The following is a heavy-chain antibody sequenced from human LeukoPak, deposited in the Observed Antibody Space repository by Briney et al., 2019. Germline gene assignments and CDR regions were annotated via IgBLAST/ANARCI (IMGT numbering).Heavy chain of an antibody. D-gene: IGHD3-10*01. CDR2: ISGSSAST. J-gene: IGHJ4*02. CDR3: AVGSYYFDY. V-gene: IGHV3-23*01. CDR1: GFTFSTYA. Sequence: PGGSLRLSCAASGFTFSTYAMNWVRQASGKGLEWVSGISGSSASTYYADSVKGRFTISRDNSKNTLYVQMNSLRAEDTAVYYCAVGSYYFDYWGQGTLVTVSS.